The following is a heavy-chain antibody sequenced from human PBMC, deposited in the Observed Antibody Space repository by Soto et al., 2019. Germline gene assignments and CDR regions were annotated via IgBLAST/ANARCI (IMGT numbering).Heavy chain of an antibody. D-gene: IGHD2-8*01. Sequence: GASVKVSCKASGFTFSNYGLNWVRQAPGQGLEWMGWVSANNGHTNYAQNLQGRVSMTTDTSTSTAYMELRGLTFEDTAVYYCARDIESVTAKHFFYYYAMDVWGQGTTVTVSS. CDR2: VSANNGHT. CDR3: ARDIESVTAKHFFYYYAMDV. V-gene: IGHV1-18*01. CDR1: GFTFSNYG. J-gene: IGHJ6*02.